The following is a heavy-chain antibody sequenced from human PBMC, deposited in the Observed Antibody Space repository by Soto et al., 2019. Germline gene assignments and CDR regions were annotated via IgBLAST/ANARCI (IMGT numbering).Heavy chain of an antibody. Sequence: SETLSLTCTVSGGSISSGDYYWSWIRQPPGKGLEWIGYIYYSGSTYYNPSLKSRVTISVDTSKNQFSLKLSSVTAADTAVYYCARGQGYSGYDLAHMDVCGQGTTVTVSS. V-gene: IGHV4-30-4*01. CDR3: ARGQGYSGYDLAHMDV. CDR2: IYYSGST. D-gene: IGHD5-12*01. CDR1: GGSISSGDYY. J-gene: IGHJ6*02.